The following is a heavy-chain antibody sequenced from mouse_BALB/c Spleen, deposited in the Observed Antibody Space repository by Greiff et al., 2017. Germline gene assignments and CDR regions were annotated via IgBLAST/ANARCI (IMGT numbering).Heavy chain of an antibody. CDR3: ARGGYGSSYAWFAY. J-gene: IGHJ3*01. V-gene: IGHV5-17*02. CDR2: ISSGSSTI. CDR1: GFTFSSFG. Sequence: EVKLVESGGGLVKPGGSLKLSCAASGFTFSSFGMHWVRQAPEKGLEWVAYISSGSSTIYYADTVKGRFTISRDNPKNTLFLQMTSLRSEDTAMYYCARGGYGSSYAWFAYWGQGTLVTVSA. D-gene: IGHD1-1*01.